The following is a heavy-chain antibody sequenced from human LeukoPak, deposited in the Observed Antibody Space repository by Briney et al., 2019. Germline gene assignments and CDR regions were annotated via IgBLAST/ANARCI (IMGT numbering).Heavy chain of an antibody. D-gene: IGHD1-1*01. CDR1: GFTFTRYA. Sequence: GGSLRLSCAASGFTFTRYAMCWARQAPGKGLEFVAIIPYDGSKQYYADSVKGRFTISRDNSKNTPYLQMDSLRGEDTAIYYCAANWNLDYWGQGIHVSVSS. CDR3: AANWNLDY. CDR2: IPYDGSKQ. J-gene: IGHJ4*02. V-gene: IGHV3-30*01.